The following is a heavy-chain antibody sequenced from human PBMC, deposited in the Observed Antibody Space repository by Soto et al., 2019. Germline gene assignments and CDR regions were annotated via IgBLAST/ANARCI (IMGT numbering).Heavy chain of an antibody. D-gene: IGHD3-10*01. V-gene: IGHV4-4*02. CDR2: IYHSGST. J-gene: IGHJ4*02. CDR1: GGSISSSNW. Sequence: SETLSLTCAVSGGSISSSNWWSWVRQPPGKGLEWIGEIYHSGSTNYNPSLKSRVTISVDKSKNQFSLKLSSVTAADTAVYYCGEDKARDDYCSGSYPLLPYWGQGTLVTVAS. CDR3: GEDKARDDYCSGSYPLLPY.